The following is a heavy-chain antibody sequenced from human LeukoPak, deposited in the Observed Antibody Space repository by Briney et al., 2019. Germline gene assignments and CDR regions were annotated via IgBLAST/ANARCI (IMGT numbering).Heavy chain of an antibody. J-gene: IGHJ4*02. CDR2: ISYDGSNK. CDR1: GFDFSSYG. V-gene: IGHV3-30*12. Sequence: GGSLRLSCAASGFDFSSYGMHWVRQAPGKGLEWVAVISYDGSNKYYADSVKGRFTISRDNSKNTQYLQMNSLRAEDTAVYYCAKDPSWSGYFDYWGQGTLVTVSS. CDR3: AKDPSWSGYFDY. D-gene: IGHD6-13*01.